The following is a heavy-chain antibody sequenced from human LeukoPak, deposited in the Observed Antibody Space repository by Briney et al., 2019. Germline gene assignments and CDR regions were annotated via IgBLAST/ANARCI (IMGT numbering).Heavy chain of an antibody. CDR2: ISSTSDTI. CDR1: GFAFSRYS. Sequence: GGSLRLSCAGSGFAFSRYSMNWVRQAPGRGLEWISFISSTSDTIYYADSVKGRFTISRDNSKNTLYLQMNSLRAEDTAVYYCAKDRRGYFDYWGQGTLVTVSS. D-gene: IGHD3-10*01. J-gene: IGHJ4*02. V-gene: IGHV3-48*01. CDR3: AKDRRGYFDY.